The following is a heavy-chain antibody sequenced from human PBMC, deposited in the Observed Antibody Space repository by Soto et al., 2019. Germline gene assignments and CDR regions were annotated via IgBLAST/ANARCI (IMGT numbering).Heavy chain of an antibody. Sequence: QVQLVQSGAEVKKPGSSVKVSCKTSGVSFNNNGIGWVRQAPGHGLEWMGGVSPPFRTSNYARKFQGTISITADESTCTVNMELSSLPSEDTAQYYCARVLYYGSGSYSPYGMDVWGQGTTVTVPS. J-gene: IGHJ6*02. V-gene: IGHV1-69*01. D-gene: IGHD3-10*01. CDR1: GVSFNNNG. CDR2: VSPPFRTS. CDR3: ARVLYYGSGSYSPYGMDV.